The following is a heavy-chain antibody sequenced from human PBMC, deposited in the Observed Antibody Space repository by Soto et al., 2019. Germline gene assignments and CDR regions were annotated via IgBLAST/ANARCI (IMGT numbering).Heavy chain of an antibody. V-gene: IGHV1-18*04. CDR3: ARDGGELRYYDWLPENQERWFDP. Sequence: GASVKVSCKASGNSFSNYGISWVRQAPGQGLEWMGRISGDNGNTNYAQRLQGRVTMTTDTSTSTAYMELRSLRSDDTAVYYCARDGGELRYYDWLPENQERWFDPWGQGTLVTVSS. CDR2: ISGDNGNT. D-gene: IGHD3-9*01. J-gene: IGHJ5*02. CDR1: GNSFSNYG.